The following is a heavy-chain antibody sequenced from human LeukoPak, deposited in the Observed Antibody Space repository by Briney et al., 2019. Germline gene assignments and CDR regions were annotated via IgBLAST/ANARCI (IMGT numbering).Heavy chain of an antibody. CDR3: ARANPGLGLGFDY. V-gene: IGHV4-59*10. Sequence: SETLSLTCAVYGGSFSGYYWSWIRQPAGKGLEWIGRIYTSGSTNYNSSLKSRVTMSIDTSRNQFSLKLSSVTAADTAVYYCARANPGLGLGFDYWGQGTLVTVSS. J-gene: IGHJ4*02. CDR2: IYTSGST. CDR1: GGSFSGYY. D-gene: IGHD7-27*01.